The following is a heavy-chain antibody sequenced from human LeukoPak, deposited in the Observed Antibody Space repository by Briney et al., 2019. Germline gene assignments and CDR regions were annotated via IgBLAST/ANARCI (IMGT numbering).Heavy chain of an antibody. CDR1: GYTFTTYG. CDR2: ISTFNGHT. J-gene: IGHJ4*02. D-gene: IGHD5-18*01. Sequence: GASVKVSCKASGYTFTTYGISWVRQAPGHGLEWMGWISTFNGHTNYAQSRQDRVTMTTDTSTSTVYMELSSLISDDTAVYYCARGRKYTSGYRVTELGSGYSDYWGQGTLVTVSS. CDR3: ARGRKYTSGYRVTELGSGYSDY. V-gene: IGHV1-18*01.